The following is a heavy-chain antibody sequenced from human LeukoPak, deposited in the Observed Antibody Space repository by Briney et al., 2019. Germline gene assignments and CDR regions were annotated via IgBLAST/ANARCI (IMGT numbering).Heavy chain of an antibody. D-gene: IGHD6-13*01. Sequence: PGGSLRLSCAASGXIFSSYSMNWVRQAPGKGLEWVSFISSSSSYIYYADSVKGRFTISRDNAKNSLYLQMNSLRAEDTAVYYCARARYSSSPFDPWGQGTLVTVSS. CDR1: GXIFSSYS. CDR2: ISSSSSYI. V-gene: IGHV3-21*01. CDR3: ARARYSSSPFDP. J-gene: IGHJ5*02.